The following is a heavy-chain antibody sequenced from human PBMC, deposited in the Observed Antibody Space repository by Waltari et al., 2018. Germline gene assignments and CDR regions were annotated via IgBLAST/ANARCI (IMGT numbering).Heavy chain of an antibody. CDR1: GFTFGDYA. D-gene: IGHD6-19*01. CDR2: IRRKADGGKT. Sequence: EVQLVESGGGLVQPGRSLRLSCTASGFTFGDYAMSWFRQAPGKGLEWVGFIRRKADGGKTEDAQSVKGRFTISRDDSKSIAYLQMNSLKTEDTAVYYCTRDIVAKQWLFSHYFDYWGQGTLVTVSS. CDR3: TRDIVAKQWLFSHYFDY. V-gene: IGHV3-49*03. J-gene: IGHJ4*02.